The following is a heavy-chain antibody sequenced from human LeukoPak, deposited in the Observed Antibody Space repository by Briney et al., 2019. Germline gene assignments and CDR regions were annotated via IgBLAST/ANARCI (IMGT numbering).Heavy chain of an antibody. CDR2: IYYSGST. CDR1: GGSISSGGYY. Sequence: PSQTLSLTCTVSGGSISSGGYYWSWIRQHPGKGLEWIGYIYYSGSTYYNPSLKSRVTISVDTSKNQFSLKLSSVTAADTAVYYCARSGLTTVVTNPIPVDYWGQGTLVTVSS. V-gene: IGHV4-31*03. J-gene: IGHJ4*02. D-gene: IGHD4-23*01. CDR3: ARSGLTTVVTNPIPVDY.